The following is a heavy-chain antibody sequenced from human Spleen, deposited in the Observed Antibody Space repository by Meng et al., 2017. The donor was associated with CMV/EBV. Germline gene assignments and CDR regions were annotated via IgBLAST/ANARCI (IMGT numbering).Heavy chain of an antibody. D-gene: IGHD2-2*01. CDR2: INHSGST. CDR1: GGSFSGYY. CDR3: GYCSSTSCYSRIDY. V-gene: IGHV4-34*01. J-gene: IGHJ4*02. Sequence: CAVYGGSFSGYYWSWIRQPPGKGLEWIGEINHSGSTNYNPSLKSRVTISVDTSKNQFSLKLSSVTAADTAVYYCGYCSSTSCYSRIDYWGQGTLVTVSS.